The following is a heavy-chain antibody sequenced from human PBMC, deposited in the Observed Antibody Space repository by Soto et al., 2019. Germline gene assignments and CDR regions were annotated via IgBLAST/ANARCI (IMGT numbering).Heavy chain of an antibody. CDR2: SRDKAQGYSI. CDR3: VSDTYFSDSSGYTRCLDY. D-gene: IGHD3-22*01. V-gene: IGHV3-72*01. J-gene: IGHJ4*02. CDR1: GFTLSDHY. Sequence: EVQLVESGGGLVQPGGSLRLSCAGSGFTLSDHYIDWVGQAPGKGLEGVGRSRDKAQGYSITYAASVKGRFTTSRDESKPSVYLQMKSLKTEDTAVYYGVSDTYFSDSSGYTRCLDYWGQGTLVTVSS.